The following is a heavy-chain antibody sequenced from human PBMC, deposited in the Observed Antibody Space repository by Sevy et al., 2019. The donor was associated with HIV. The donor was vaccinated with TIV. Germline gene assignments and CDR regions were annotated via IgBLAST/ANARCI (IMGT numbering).Heavy chain of an antibody. CDR3: AGYYDSSGYYAPFDY. V-gene: IGHV3-30-3*01. CDR1: GFTFSSYA. Sequence: GGSLRLSCAASGFTFSSYAMHWVRQAPGMGLEWVAVISYDGSNKYYADSVKGRFTISRDNSKNTLYLQMNSLRAEDTAVYYCAGYYDSSGYYAPFDYWGQGTLVTVSS. CDR2: ISYDGSNK. D-gene: IGHD3-22*01. J-gene: IGHJ4*02.